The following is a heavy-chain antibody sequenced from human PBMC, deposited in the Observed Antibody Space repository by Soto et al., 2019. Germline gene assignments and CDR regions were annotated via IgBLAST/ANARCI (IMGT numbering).Heavy chain of an antibody. CDR1: GGTFSSYA. J-gene: IGHJ6*02. Sequence: SVKVSCKASGGTFSSYAISWVRQAPGQGLEWMGGIIPIFGTANYAQKFQGRVTITADKSTSTAYMELSSLRSEDTAVYYCARAVVVVPAAIIPYYYGMDAWGQGXTVTV. D-gene: IGHD2-2*02. CDR2: IIPIFGTA. CDR3: ARAVVVVPAAIIPYYYGMDA. V-gene: IGHV1-69*06.